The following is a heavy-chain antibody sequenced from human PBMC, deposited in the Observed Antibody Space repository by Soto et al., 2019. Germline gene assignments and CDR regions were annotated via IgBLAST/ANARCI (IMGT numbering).Heavy chain of an antibody. CDR1: GGSISSYY. V-gene: IGHV4-59*12. CDR2: IYYSGST. Sequence: PSETLSLTCTVSGGSISSYYWSWIRQPPGKGLEWIGYIYYSGSTNYNPSLKSRVTISVDTSKNQFSLKLNFMTAADTAVYYCARDKITGLFDYWGQGTLVTVS. CDR3: ARDKITGLFDY. J-gene: IGHJ4*02. D-gene: IGHD2-8*02.